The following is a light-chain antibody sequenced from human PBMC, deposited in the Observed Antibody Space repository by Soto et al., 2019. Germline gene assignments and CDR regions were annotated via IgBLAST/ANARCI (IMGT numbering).Light chain of an antibody. CDR2: GAS. CDR1: QSISSN. Sequence: DIVMTQSPATLSVFPGERATLSCRASQSISSNLAWYQQKPGQAPRLLIYGASSRATGIPDRFSASGSGTDFTLTISRLESEDSAVYYCQHYGSSPGLTFGGGTKVDI. V-gene: IGKV3-20*01. CDR3: QHYGSSPGLT. J-gene: IGKJ4*01.